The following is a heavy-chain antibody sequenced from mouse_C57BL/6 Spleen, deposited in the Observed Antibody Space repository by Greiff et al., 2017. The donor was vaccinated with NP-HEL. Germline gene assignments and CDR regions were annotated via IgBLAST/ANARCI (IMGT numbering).Heavy chain of an antibody. CDR1: GYSFTGYY. CDR2: INPSTGGT. J-gene: IGHJ2*01. D-gene: IGHD1-1*01. CDR3: ALLLRPY. V-gene: IGHV1-42*01. Sequence: EVQLQESGPELVKPGASVKISCKASGYSFTGYYMNWVKQSPEKSLEWIGEINPSTGGTTYNQKFKAKATLTVDKSSSTAYMQLKSLTSEDSAVYYCALLLRPYWGQGTTLTVSS.